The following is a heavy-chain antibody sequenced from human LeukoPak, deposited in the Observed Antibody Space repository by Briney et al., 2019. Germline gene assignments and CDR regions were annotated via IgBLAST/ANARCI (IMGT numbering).Heavy chain of an antibody. CDR3: ARRIQLWPNWFDP. V-gene: IGHV4-34*01. CDR1: GGSSSGYY. CDR2: INHSGST. Sequence: PSETLSLTCAVYGGSSSGYYWSWIRHPPKKGLEWIGEINHSGSTNYNPSLKSRVTISIDTSKNQFSLKLSSVTAADTAVDYCARRIQLWPNWFDPWGQGTLVTVSS. J-gene: IGHJ5*02. D-gene: IGHD5-18*01.